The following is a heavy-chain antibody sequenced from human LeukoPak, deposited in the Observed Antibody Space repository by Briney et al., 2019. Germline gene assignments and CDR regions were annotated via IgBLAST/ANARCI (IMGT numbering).Heavy chain of an antibody. CDR3: LDI. Sequence: SGGSLRLSCTASGFSFSSYGMVWVRQAPGKALEWLTFIGFDGSYNNYGDSVKGRFTVPRDNYCAKDKTRIVVVVPGSRMKSDALDIWGQGTMVTVSS. D-gene: IGHD2-21*01. V-gene: IGHV3-30*02. CDR2: IGFDGSYN. J-gene: IGHJ3*02. CDR1: GFSFSSYG.